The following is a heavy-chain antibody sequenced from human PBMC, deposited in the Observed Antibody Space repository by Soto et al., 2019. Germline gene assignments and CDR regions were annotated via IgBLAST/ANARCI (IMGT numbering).Heavy chain of an antibody. CDR1: GFTFSSYG. J-gene: IGHJ4*02. Sequence: GGSLRLSCAASGFTFSSYGMNWVRQAPGKGLEWVSYISSSSSTIYYADSVKGRFTISRDNAKNSLYLQMNSLRAEDTAVYYCASIQEGGIAARRPLDYWGQGTLVTVSS. CDR2: ISSSSSTI. D-gene: IGHD6-6*01. CDR3: ASIQEGGIAARRPLDY. V-gene: IGHV3-48*01.